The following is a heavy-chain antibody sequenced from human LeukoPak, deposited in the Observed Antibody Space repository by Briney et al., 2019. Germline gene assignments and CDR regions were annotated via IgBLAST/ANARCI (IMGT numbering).Heavy chain of an antibody. D-gene: IGHD2-2*01. CDR1: GDTFSTYA. J-gene: IGHJ4*02. CDR3: ARDLYCNRTSCSV. Sequence: ASVKVSCKASGDTFSTYAISWVRQAPGQGLEWVGVIIPMVGTATYAQRFQGRVTITADESTSTAYMELSSLRSEDTAVYYCARDLYCNRTSCSVWGQGTLVIVSS. V-gene: IGHV1-69*13. CDR2: IIPMVGTA.